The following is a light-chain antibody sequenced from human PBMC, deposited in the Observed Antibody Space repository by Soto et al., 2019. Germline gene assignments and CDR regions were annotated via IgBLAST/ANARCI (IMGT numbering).Light chain of an antibody. Sequence: EIVMTQSPATVSVSPGERATLSCRASQSVSSYLAWYQQKPGQAPRLLIYDASNRATGIPARFSGSGSGTDFTLTISSLEPEDFAVYYCQQRSNWPPWTFGQGTKVDIK. CDR3: QQRSNWPPWT. CDR1: QSVSSY. V-gene: IGKV3-11*01. J-gene: IGKJ1*01. CDR2: DAS.